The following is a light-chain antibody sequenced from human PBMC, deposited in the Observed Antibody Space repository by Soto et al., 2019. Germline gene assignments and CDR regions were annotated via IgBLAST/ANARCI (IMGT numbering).Light chain of an antibody. CDR2: GAS. V-gene: IGKV3-15*01. CDR3: QQYGSSPLFT. Sequence: EIVMTQSPATLSVSPGERATLSCRASQSVKTNLAWYQQKPGQAPRLLIYGASTRATGISARFSGSGSGTEFTLTISGLQSEDFAVYYCQQYGSSPLFTFGPGTKVDIK. CDR1: QSVKTN. J-gene: IGKJ3*01.